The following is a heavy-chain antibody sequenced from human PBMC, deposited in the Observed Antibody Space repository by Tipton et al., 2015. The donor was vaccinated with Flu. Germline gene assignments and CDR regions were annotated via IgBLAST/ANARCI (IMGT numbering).Heavy chain of an antibody. CDR3: ARSRTVFGMTITSLFDY. J-gene: IGHJ4*02. D-gene: IGHD3-3*01. V-gene: IGHV4-61*02. CDR1: GGSISSSSHY. Sequence: TLSLTCTVSGGSISSSSHYWSWIRQPAGKGLEWIGRIYTSDNTNYNASPKSRVTMSVDTSKNQFSLRLSSVTAADTAVYYCARSRTVFGMTITSLFDYWGQGTLVTVSS. CDR2: IYTSDNT.